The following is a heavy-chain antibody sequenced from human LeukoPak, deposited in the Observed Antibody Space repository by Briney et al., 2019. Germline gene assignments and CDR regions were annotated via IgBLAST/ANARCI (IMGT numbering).Heavy chain of an antibody. Sequence: AGGSLRLSCTVSGFTVSSNSMSWVRQAPGKGLEWVSFIYSDNTHYSDSVKGRFTISRDNSKNILYLQMNSLRAEDTAVYYCARGTSGTTAYYYYMDVWGKGTTVTISS. D-gene: IGHD1-1*01. CDR1: GFTVSSNS. V-gene: IGHV3-53*01. J-gene: IGHJ6*03. CDR3: ARGTSGTTAYYYYMDV. CDR2: IYSDNT.